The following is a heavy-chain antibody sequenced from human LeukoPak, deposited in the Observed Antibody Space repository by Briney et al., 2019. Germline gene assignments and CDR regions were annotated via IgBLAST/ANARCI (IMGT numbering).Heavy chain of an antibody. J-gene: IGHJ5*02. D-gene: IGHD3-16*01. V-gene: IGHV3-48*01. Sequence: PGGSLRLSCAASGFTFSSYSMNWVRQAPGKGLEWLSYINSKSDDIYHADSVKGRFTVSRDNAKNSLFLQMNNLRADDTAVYYCARAEETTWGIDPWGQGTLVTVSS. CDR3: ARAEETTWGIDP. CDR1: GFTFSSYS. CDR2: INSKSDDI.